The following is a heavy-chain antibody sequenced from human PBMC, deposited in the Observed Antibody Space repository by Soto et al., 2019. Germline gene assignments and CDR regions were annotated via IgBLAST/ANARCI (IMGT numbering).Heavy chain of an antibody. Sequence: ASVKVSCQASGYTFTSYYMHWVRQAPGQGLEWMGIINPSGGSTSYAQKFQGRVTMTRDTSTSTVYMELSSLRSEDTTVYYCARDQVSAAAGIDYWGQGTLVTVSS. D-gene: IGHD6-13*01. CDR2: INPSGGST. CDR3: ARDQVSAAAGIDY. CDR1: GYTFTSYY. J-gene: IGHJ4*02. V-gene: IGHV1-46*01.